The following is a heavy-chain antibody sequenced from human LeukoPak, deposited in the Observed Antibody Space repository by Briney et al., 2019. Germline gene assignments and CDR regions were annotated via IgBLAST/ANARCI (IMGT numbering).Heavy chain of an antibody. CDR3: ARVRRGSITIFGVVDY. CDR2: ISYDGSNK. D-gene: IGHD3-3*01. J-gene: IGHJ4*02. Sequence: PGGSLRLSCAASGFTFSSYAMHWVRQAPGKGLEWVAVISYDGSNKYYADSVKGRFTISRDNSKNTLYLQMNSLRAEDTAVYYCARVRRGSITIFGVVDYWGQGTLVTVSS. V-gene: IGHV3-30-3*01. CDR1: GFTFSSYA.